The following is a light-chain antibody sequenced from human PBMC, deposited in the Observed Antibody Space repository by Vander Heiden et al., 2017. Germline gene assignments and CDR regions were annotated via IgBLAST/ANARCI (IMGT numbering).Light chain of an antibody. J-gene: IGKJ2*01. CDR2: AAS. V-gene: IGKV1-39*01. CDR1: QSISSY. CDR3: QQSYSTPVT. Sequence: DIQMTQSPSYLSASVGYRVTITCRASQSISSYLNWYQQKPGKAPKLLIYAASSVQSGVPSRFSGSGSATDFTLTISSLQPEDFATYYCQQSYSTPVTFGQGTKLEIK.